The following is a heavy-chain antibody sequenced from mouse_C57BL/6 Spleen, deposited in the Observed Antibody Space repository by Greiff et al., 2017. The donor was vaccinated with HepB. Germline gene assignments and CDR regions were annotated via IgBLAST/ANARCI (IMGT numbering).Heavy chain of an antibody. CDR1: GFTFSDYY. V-gene: IGHV5-16*01. D-gene: IGHD2-4*01. J-gene: IGHJ3*01. CDR2: INYDGSST. CDR3: AREDYDYSWFAY. Sequence: EVHLVESEGGLVQPGSCMKLSCTASGFTFSDYYMAWVRQVPEKGLEWVANINYDGSSTYYLDSLKSRFILSRDNAKTILYLHMSSLKSEDTATYYCAREDYDYSWFAYLGQGTLVTVSA.